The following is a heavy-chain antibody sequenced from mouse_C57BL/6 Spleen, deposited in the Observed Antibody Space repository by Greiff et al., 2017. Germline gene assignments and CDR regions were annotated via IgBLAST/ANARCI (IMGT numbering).Heavy chain of an antibody. V-gene: IGHV1-15*01. J-gene: IGHJ4*01. CDR3: TKERSPDAMDY. CDR2: IDPETGGT. Sequence: VKLVESGAELVRPGASVTLSCKASGYTFTDYEMHWVKQTPVHGLEWIGAIDPETGGTAYNQKFKGKAILTADKSSSTAYMELRSLTSEDSAVYYCTKERSPDAMDYWGQGTSVTVSS. CDR1: GYTFTDYE.